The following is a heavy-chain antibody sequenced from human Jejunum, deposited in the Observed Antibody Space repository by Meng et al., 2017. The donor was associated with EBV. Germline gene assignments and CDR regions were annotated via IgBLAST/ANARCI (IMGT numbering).Heavy chain of an antibody. D-gene: IGHD6-13*01. V-gene: IGHV4-39*07. CDR1: GDSITGSDYY. J-gene: IGHJ4*02. CDR3: ARGAYFSSSWYYLDY. Sequence: LDLQGSGPGLARPSETLSLTCTVSGDSITGSDYYWGWIRQPPGKGLNWVGTIYYSGSTYYNPSLKSRVTISLDTSKSQFSLKLTSVTAADTALYYCARGAYFSSSWYYLDYWGQGTLVTVSS. CDR2: IYYSGST.